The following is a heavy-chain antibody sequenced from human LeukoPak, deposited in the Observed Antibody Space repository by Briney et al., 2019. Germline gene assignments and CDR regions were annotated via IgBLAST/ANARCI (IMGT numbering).Heavy chain of an antibody. CDR1: GGSFSGYY. D-gene: IGHD3-16*01. J-gene: IGHJ4*02. Sequence: PSETLSLTCAVYGGSFSGYYWSWIRQPPGKGLEWIGEINHSGSTNYNPSLKSRVTISVDTCKKQFSLKLSSVTAADTAVYYCARGTYDYVWGSPPYYFDYWGQGTLVTVSS. CDR2: INHSGST. V-gene: IGHV4-34*01. CDR3: ARGTYDYVWGSPPYYFDY.